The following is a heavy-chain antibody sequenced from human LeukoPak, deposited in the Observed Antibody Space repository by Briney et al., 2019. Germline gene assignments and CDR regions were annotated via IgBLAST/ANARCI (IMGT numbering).Heavy chain of an antibody. J-gene: IGHJ5*01. Sequence: GGSLRLSCAASGFTFSSYGMHWVRQAPGKGLEWVAVISYDGSNKYYADSVKGRFTISRDNSKNTLYLQMNSLRAEDTAVYYCAKHPSYCSGGSCYIFDSWGQGTLVTVSS. D-gene: IGHD2-15*01. V-gene: IGHV3-30*18. CDR1: GFTFSSYG. CDR2: ISYDGSNK. CDR3: AKHPSYCSGGSCYIFDS.